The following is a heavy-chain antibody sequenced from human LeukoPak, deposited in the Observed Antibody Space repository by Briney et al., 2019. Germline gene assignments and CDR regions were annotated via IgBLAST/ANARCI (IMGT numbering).Heavy chain of an antibody. CDR2: ISSSSSYI. D-gene: IGHD5-18*01. CDR1: GFTFSSYS. J-gene: IGHJ4*02. V-gene: IGHV3-21*01. Sequence: GGSLRLSCAATGFTFSSYSMNWVRQAPGKGLEGVSSISSSSSYIYYADSVKGRFTISRDNAKNSLYLQMNSLRAEDTAVYYCARGEVDTAMVQDYWGQGTLVTVSS. CDR3: ARGEVDTAMVQDY.